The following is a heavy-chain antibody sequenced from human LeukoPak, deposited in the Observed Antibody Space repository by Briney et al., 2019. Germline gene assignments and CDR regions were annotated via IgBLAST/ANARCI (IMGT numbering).Heavy chain of an antibody. J-gene: IGHJ4*02. CDR2: INHSGST. Sequence: PSETLSLTCAVYGGSFSGYYWSWIRQPPGKGLEWIGEINHSGSTNYNPSLKSRVTISVDTSKNPSSLKLSSVTAADTAVYYCARSLRNGYSYGYIDYWGQGTLVTVSS. CDR1: GGSFSGYY. CDR3: ARSLRNGYSYGYIDY. D-gene: IGHD5-18*01. V-gene: IGHV4-34*01.